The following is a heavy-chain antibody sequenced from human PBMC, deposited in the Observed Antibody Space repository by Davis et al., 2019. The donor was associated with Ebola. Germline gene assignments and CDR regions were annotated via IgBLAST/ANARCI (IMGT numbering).Heavy chain of an antibody. CDR2: INPNSGGT. Sequence: ASVKVSCKASGYTFTGYYMHWVRQAPGQGLEWMGWINPNSGGTNYAQKFQGRVTMTRDTSISTAYMELSRLRSDDTAVYYCARGGVLRYFDWLGKPYYGMDVWGQGTTVTVSS. D-gene: IGHD3-9*01. J-gene: IGHJ6*02. CDR3: ARGGVLRYFDWLGKPYYGMDV. V-gene: IGHV1-2*02. CDR1: GYTFTGYY.